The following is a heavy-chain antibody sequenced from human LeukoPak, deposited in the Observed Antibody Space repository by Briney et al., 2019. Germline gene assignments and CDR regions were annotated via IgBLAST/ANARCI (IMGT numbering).Heavy chain of an antibody. CDR2: ISYDGSNK. CDR1: GFTFSSYA. J-gene: IGHJ4*02. V-gene: IGHV3-30-3*01. CDR3: AKVGFSEMEWLLYSDH. Sequence: LTGGSLRLSCAASGFTFSSYAMHWVRQAPGKGLEWVAVISYDGSNKYYADSVKGRFTISRDNSKNTLYLQMNSLRAEDTAVYYCAKVGFSEMEWLLYSDHWGQGTLVTVSS. D-gene: IGHD3-3*01.